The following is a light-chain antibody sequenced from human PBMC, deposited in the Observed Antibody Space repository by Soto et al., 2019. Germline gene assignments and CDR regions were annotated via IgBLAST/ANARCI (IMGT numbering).Light chain of an antibody. J-gene: IGKJ1*01. CDR2: DVF. CDR3: QQYNTFWT. Sequence: DIQMTQSPSTLSASVGDRVTITCRASQSISSWLAWYQQKPGKAPKLLIYDVFSLASGVPSRFSGSGSETEFTLTISSLQPDDSATYYCQQYNTFWTFGQGTKVDI. V-gene: IGKV1-5*01. CDR1: QSISSW.